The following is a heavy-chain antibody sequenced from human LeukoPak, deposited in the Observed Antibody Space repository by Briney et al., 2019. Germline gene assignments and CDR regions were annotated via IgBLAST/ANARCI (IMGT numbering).Heavy chain of an antibody. Sequence: PGGSLRLSCAASGFTFSSYAMSWVRQAPGKGLEWVSAISGNGDTKYCPDSLKGQYSISRDNSKNTLYLQMNSLRAEDTAVYYCAKDAPPLYSSSWSALWGQGTLVTVSS. CDR1: GFTFSSYA. CDR3: AKDAPPLYSSSWSAL. V-gene: IGHV3-23*01. CDR2: ISGNGDTK. J-gene: IGHJ5*02. D-gene: IGHD6-13*01.